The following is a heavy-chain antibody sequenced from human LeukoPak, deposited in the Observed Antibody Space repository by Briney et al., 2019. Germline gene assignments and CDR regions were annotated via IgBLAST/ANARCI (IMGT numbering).Heavy chain of an antibody. D-gene: IGHD6-13*01. Sequence: ASVKVSCKVSGYTLTELSMHWVRQAPGKGLEWMGGFDPEDGETIYAQKFQGRVTMTEDTSTDTAYMELSSLRSEDTAVYYCARYSSSRWGFDYWGQGTLVTVSS. J-gene: IGHJ4*02. CDR3: ARYSSSRWGFDY. CDR1: GYTLTELS. V-gene: IGHV1-24*01. CDR2: FDPEDGET.